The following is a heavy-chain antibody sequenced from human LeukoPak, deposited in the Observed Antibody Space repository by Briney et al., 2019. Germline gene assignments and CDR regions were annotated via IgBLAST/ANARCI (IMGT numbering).Heavy chain of an antibody. Sequence: SETLSLTCTVSGGSISSYYWSWIRQPPGKGLKWIGYIYYSGSTNHNPSLKSRVTISVDTSKNQFSLKLSSVTAADTAVYYCARVEEGFSFDYWGQGTLVTVSS. CDR1: GGSISSYY. D-gene: IGHD3-10*01. CDR3: ARVEEGFSFDY. CDR2: IYYSGST. J-gene: IGHJ4*02. V-gene: IGHV4-59*01.